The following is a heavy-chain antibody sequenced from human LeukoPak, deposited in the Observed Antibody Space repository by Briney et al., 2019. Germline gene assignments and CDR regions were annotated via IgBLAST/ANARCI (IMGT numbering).Heavy chain of an antibody. D-gene: IGHD3-16*01. CDR2: IVGSGGNT. Sequence: PGGSLRLSCAAYGFTFSTTDMSRVLQAPGKGLEWVSGIVGSGGNTYYADFVKGRFTISRDNSKNTLYLQMDSLRDEDTAVYYCAKVGWANFCGQGTLVTVFS. CDR1: GFTFSTTD. CDR3: AKVGWANF. V-gene: IGHV3-23*01. J-gene: IGHJ4*02.